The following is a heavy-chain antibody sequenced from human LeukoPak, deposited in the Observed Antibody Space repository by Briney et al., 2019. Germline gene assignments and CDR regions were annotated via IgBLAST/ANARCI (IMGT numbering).Heavy chain of an antibody. Sequence: PGRSLRLSCAASGFTFSSYGMHWVRQAPAQGLEWVAVIPYDGSNKYYADSVKGRFTISRDNSKDTLYLQMNSLRAEDTAVYYCAKWSPYGGNPGYWGQGTLVTVSS. V-gene: IGHV3-30*18. CDR1: GFTFSSYG. CDR2: IPYDGSNK. CDR3: AKWSPYGGNPGY. D-gene: IGHD4-23*01. J-gene: IGHJ4*02.